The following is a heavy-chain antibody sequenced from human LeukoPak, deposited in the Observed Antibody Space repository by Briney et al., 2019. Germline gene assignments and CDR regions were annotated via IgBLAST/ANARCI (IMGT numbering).Heavy chain of an antibody. Sequence: SQTLSLTCAIPGDSVSSNSATWNWIRQSPLRGLEWLGRTYYRSKWYNDYAVSVKSRVTINPDTSKNQFSLQLNSVTPEDTALYYCARKASFGMDVWGQGTTVTVSS. D-gene: IGHD3-3*01. CDR2: TYYRSKWYN. V-gene: IGHV6-1*01. J-gene: IGHJ6*02. CDR3: ARKASFGMDV. CDR1: GDSVSSNSAT.